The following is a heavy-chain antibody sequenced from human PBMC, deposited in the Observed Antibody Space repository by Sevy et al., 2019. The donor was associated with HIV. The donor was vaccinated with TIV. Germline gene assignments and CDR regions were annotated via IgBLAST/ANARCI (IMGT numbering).Heavy chain of an antibody. CDR2: INGGNGNT. D-gene: IGHD6-6*01. J-gene: IGHJ4*02. Sequence: GESLKISCKASGYTFTSYAIHWVRQAPGQRLEWMGWINGGNGNTEYSQKFQGRVTITRDTSASTAYMELSSLRSEDTAVYYCARSHISTRPGLWYWGQGTLVTVSS. CDR3: ARSHISTRPGLWY. V-gene: IGHV1-3*01. CDR1: GYTFTSYA.